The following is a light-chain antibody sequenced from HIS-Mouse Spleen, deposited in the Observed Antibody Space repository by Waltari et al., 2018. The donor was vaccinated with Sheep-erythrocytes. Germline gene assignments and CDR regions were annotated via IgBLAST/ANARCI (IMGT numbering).Light chain of an antibody. Sequence: QAAPTQPASVSGPPGQSTTLSCPEPGRVVGGSTLVSWYQQHPGKAPKLMIYEGSKRPSGVSNRFSGSKSGNTASLTISGLQAEDEADYYCCSYAGSSTWVFGGGTKLTVL. V-gene: IGLV2-23*01. J-gene: IGLJ3*02. CDR2: EGS. CDR1: GRVVGGSTL. CDR3: CSYAGSSTWV.